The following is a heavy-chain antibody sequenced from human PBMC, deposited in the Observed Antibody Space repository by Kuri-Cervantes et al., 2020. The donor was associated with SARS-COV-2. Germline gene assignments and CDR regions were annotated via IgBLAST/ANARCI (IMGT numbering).Heavy chain of an antibody. D-gene: IGHD5-18*01. CDR3: ARGTPPGGYSYGYTRKYYYYGMDV. Sequence: SCTVSGGSISSGDYYWSWIRQPPGKGLEWIGYIYYSGSTYYNPSLKSRVTISVDTSKNQFSLKLSSVTAADTAVYYCARGTPPGGYSYGYTRKYYYYGMDVWGQGTTVTVSS. J-gene: IGHJ6*02. CDR1: GGSISSGDYY. CDR2: IYYSGST. V-gene: IGHV4-30-4*01.